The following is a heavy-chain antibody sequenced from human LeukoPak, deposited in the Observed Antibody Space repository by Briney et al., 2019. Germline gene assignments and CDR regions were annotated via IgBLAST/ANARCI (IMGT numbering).Heavy chain of an antibody. CDR1: GFTFSSYG. V-gene: IGHV3-30*02. CDR3: AKDTVPYSGTPGY. CDR2: IRYDGSIK. D-gene: IGHD1-26*01. J-gene: IGHJ4*02. Sequence: GGSLRLSCAASGFTFSSYGMHWVRQAPGKGLEWVAFIRYDGSIKYYADSVKGRFTVSRDNAKNTLYLQMNSLRAEDTAVYYCAKDTVPYSGTPGYWGQGTLVTVSS.